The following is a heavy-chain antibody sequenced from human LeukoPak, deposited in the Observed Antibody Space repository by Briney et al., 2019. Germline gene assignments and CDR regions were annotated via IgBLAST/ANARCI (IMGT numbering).Heavy chain of an antibody. Sequence: SETLSLTCTVSGGSISSYYWSWIRQPPGKGLEWIGYIYTSGSTNYNPSLKSRVTISVDTSKNQFSLKLSSVTAADTAVYYCARQAKKDIEVVPAAWNDYYYYYMDVWGKGTTVTVSS. CDR1: GGSISSYY. CDR3: ARQAKKDIEVVPAAWNDYYYYYMDV. D-gene: IGHD2-2*01. V-gene: IGHV4-4*09. J-gene: IGHJ6*03. CDR2: IYTSGST.